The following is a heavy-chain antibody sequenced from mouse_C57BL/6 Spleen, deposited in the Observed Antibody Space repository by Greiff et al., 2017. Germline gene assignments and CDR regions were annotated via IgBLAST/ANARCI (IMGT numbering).Heavy chain of an antibody. J-gene: IGHJ2*01. CDR2: ISSGSSTI. D-gene: IGHD1-1*01. CDR3: ARPGYYGSPVLYYFDY. Sequence: EVHLVESGGGLVKPGGSLKLSCAASGFTFSDYGMHWVRQAPEKGLEWVAYISSGSSTIYYADTVKGRFNISRDNAKNTLFLQMTSLRSEDTAMYYWARPGYYGSPVLYYFDYWGQGTTLTVSS. CDR1: GFTFSDYG. V-gene: IGHV5-17*01.